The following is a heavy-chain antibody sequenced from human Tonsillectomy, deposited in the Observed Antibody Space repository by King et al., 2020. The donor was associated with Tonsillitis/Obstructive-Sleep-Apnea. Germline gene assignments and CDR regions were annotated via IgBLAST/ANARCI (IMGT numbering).Heavy chain of an antibody. CDR3: AKVAGIAVAGNLDY. D-gene: IGHD6-19*01. V-gene: IGHV4-39*07. Sequence: QLKESGPGLVKPSETLSLTCTVSGGSLSSSSYYWGWIRQPPGKGLEWIGTIYYSGSTYYNPSLKSRVTISVDTSKNQFSLKLSSVTAADTAVYYCAKVAGIAVAGNLDYWGQGTLVTVSS. J-gene: IGHJ4*02. CDR2: IYYSGST. CDR1: GGSLSSSSYY.